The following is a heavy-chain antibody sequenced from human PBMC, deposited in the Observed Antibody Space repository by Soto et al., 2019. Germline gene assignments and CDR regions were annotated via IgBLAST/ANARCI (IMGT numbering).Heavy chain of an antibody. CDR2: ISHSGST. D-gene: IGHD2-15*01. CDR3: ASLVVVAATRSCYFDL. CDR1: GGSFSGYY. Sequence: QVQLQQWGAGLLKPSETLSLTCAVYGGSFSGYYWSWIRQPPGKGLEWIGEISHSGSTNYNPSLKSRVTISVETSKNQFSLKLSSVTAADKAVYYCASLVVVAATRSCYFDLWGRGTLVTVSS. V-gene: IGHV4-34*01. J-gene: IGHJ2*01.